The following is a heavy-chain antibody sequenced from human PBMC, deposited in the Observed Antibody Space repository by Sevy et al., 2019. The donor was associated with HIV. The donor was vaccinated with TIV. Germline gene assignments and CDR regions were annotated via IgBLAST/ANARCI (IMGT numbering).Heavy chain of an antibody. CDR2: ISGSGGST. V-gene: IGHV3-23*01. D-gene: IGHD6-13*01. J-gene: IGHJ6*02. CDR1: GFTFSSYA. Sequence: GGSLRLSCAASGFTFSSYAMSWVRQAPGKGLGWVSAISGSGGSTYYADSVKGRFTISRDNSKNTLYLQMNSLRAEDTAVYYCAKGGYSSSWYYGMDVWGQGTTVTVSS. CDR3: AKGGYSSSWYYGMDV.